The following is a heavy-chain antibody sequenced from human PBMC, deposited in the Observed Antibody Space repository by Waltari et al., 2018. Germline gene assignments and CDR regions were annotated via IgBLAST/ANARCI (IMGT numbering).Heavy chain of an antibody. Sequence: EAQLLESGGGLIQPGGSLRLSCAASGLTFSSDDMSWVCKAPGKGLEWVSSIGTVNDRYYADSVRGRFTISRDNSKNTLYLQMSSLRAEDTAVYFCAKHWDYWGQGTLVTVSS. J-gene: IGHJ4*02. CDR2: SIGTVNDR. CDR3: AKHWDY. V-gene: IGHV3-23*01. CDR1: GLTFSSDD. D-gene: IGHD1-1*01.